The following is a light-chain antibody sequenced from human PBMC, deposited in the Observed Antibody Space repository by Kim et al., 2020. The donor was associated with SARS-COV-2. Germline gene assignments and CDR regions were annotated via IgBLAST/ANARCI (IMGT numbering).Light chain of an antibody. Sequence: ASVRLTCTRRSGNSTYAIAWHQQQPGKGPRYLMKVKSDGSHTKGDGIPDRFSGSTSGAERYLTISSLQSEDEADYYCQTWGTGIVVFGGGTKLTVL. V-gene: IGLV4-69*01. CDR3: QTWGTGIVV. J-gene: IGLJ3*02. CDR1: SGNSTYA. CDR2: VKSDGSH.